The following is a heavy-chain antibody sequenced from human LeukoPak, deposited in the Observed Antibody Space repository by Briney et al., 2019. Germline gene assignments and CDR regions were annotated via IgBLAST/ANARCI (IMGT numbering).Heavy chain of an antibody. J-gene: IGHJ3*02. CDR2: ISYDGSNK. V-gene: IGHV3-30*18. CDR1: GFTFSSYG. CDR3: AKTLLVRGGAFDI. D-gene: IGHD4-23*01. Sequence: GGSLRLSCAASGFTFSSYGMHWVRQAPGKGLEWVAVISYDGSNKYYADSVKGRFTISRDNSKNTLYLQMNSLRAEDTAVYYCAKTLLVRGGAFDIWGQGTMVTDSS.